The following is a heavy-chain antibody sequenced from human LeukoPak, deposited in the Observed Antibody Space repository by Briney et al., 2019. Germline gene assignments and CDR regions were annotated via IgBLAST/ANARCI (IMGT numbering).Heavy chain of an antibody. CDR1: GGSISSGSYY. V-gene: IGHV4-61*02. J-gene: IGHJ4*02. Sequence: SETLSLTCTVSGGSISSGSYYWSWIRQPAGKGLEWIGRIYTSGSTNYNPSLKSRVTISVDTSKNQFSLKLSSVTAADTAVYYCARDYFGVVPVWGQGTLVTVSS. D-gene: IGHD3-3*01. CDR2: IYTSGST. CDR3: ARDYFGVVPV.